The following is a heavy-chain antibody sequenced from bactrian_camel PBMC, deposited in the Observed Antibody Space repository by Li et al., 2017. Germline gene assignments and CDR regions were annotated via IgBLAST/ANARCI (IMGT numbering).Heavy chain of an antibody. CDR2: IDSDDNT. J-gene: IGHJ4*01. D-gene: IGHD1*01. CDR3: AAAIAACPLTYRERNYNY. V-gene: IGHV3S26*01. CDR1: GFTASRYC. Sequence: HVQLVESGGGSVQPGGSLRLSCAASGFTASRYCLAWFRQAPGQGREGVAAIDSDDNTSYADSVKDRFTISQDNARNMVYLQMNSLKPEDTAMYFCAAAIAACPLTYRERNYNYWGQGTQVTVS.